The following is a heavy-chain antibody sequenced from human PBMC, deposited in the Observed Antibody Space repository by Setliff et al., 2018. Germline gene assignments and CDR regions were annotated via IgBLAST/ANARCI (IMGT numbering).Heavy chain of an antibody. J-gene: IGHJ4*02. CDR2: VDPEDGET. CDR3: ARDIAYYYDSSGPSGY. Sequence: ASVKVSCKASGYTFTDYYMHWVQQAPGKGLEWMGRVDPEDGETIYAEKFQGRVTMTTDTSTSTAYMELRSLRSDDTAVYYCARDIAYYYDSSGPSGYWGQGTLVTVS. CDR1: GYTFTDYY. V-gene: IGHV1-69-2*01. D-gene: IGHD3-22*01.